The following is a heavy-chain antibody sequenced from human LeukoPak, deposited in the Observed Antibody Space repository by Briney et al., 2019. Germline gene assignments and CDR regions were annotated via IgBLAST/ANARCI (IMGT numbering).Heavy chain of an antibody. J-gene: IGHJ4*02. D-gene: IGHD3-10*01. CDR3: ASRLWFGELQFDY. V-gene: IGHV4-39*01. Sequence: PSETLSLTCTVSGGSISSSSYYWGWIRQPPGKGLEWIGSIYYSGSTYYNPSLKSRVTISVDTSKNQFSLKLSSVTAADTAVYYCASRLWFGELQFDYWGQGTLVTVSS. CDR2: IYYSGST. CDR1: GGSISSSSYY.